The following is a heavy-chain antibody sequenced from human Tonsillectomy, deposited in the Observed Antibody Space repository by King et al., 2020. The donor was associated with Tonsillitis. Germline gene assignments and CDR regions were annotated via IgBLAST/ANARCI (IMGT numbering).Heavy chain of an antibody. D-gene: IGHD3-3*01. CDR2: ISYDGSNK. V-gene: IGHV3-30-3*01. CDR3: ARGGTGVRFLEWSLYYFDY. J-gene: IGHJ4*02. CDR1: GFTFSSYA. Sequence: VPLVESGGGVVQPGRSLRLSCAASGFTFSSYAMHWVRQAPGKGLEWVAVISYDGSNKYYADSVKGRFTISRDNSKNTLYLQMNSLRAEDTAVYYGARGGTGVRFLEWSLYYFDYWGQGTLVTVSS.